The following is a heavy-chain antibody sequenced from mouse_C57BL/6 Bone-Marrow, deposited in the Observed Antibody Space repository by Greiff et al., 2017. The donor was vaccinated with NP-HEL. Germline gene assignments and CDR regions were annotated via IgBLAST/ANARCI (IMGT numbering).Heavy chain of an antibody. V-gene: IGHV5-6*01. D-gene: IGHD1-1*01. CDR1: GFTFSSYG. J-gene: IGHJ4*01. CDR2: ISSGGSYT. Sequence: EVKLVESGGDLVKPGGSLKLSCAASGFTFSSYGMSWVRQTPDKRLEWVATISSGGSYTYYPDSVKGRFTISRDNAKNTLYLQMSSLKSEDTAMYYCARQGLCTTTGNYYAMDYWGQGTSVTVSS. CDR3: ARQGLCTTTGNYYAMDY.